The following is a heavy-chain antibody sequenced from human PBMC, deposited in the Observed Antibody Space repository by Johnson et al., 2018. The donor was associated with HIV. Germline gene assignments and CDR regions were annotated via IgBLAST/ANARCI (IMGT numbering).Heavy chain of an antibody. V-gene: IGHV3-15*01. CDR3: ATGASSTWSLGALDI. D-gene: IGHD6-13*01. J-gene: IGHJ3*02. CDR1: GFTFSNAW. Sequence: VQLVESGGGLVKPVGSLRLSCAASGFTFSNAWMSWVRQAPGKGLEWVGRIKSKTDGGTTDYAAPVKGRFTISRDDSKTTLYLQMNSLKSEDTAVYYCATGASSTWSLGALDIWGQGTMVTVSS. CDR2: IKSKTDGGTT.